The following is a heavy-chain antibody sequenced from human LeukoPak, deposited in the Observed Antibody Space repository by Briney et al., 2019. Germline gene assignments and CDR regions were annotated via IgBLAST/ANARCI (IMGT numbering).Heavy chain of an antibody. V-gene: IGHV3-23*01. D-gene: IGHD2-2*01. J-gene: IGHJ6*02. Sequence: PGGSLRLSCAASGFTFSSYAVSWVRQAPGKGLEWVSAISGSGGSTYYADSVKGRFTISGDNSKNTLYLQMNSLRAEDTAVYYCAKDKARRHCSSTSCSPIYYYGMDVWGQGTTVTVSS. CDR1: GFTFSSYA. CDR3: AKDKARRHCSSTSCSPIYYYGMDV. CDR2: ISGSGGST.